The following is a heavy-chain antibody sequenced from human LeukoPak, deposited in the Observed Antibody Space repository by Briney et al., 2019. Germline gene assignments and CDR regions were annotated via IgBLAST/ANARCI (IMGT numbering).Heavy chain of an antibody. CDR2: TYHSGST. D-gene: IGHD4-17*01. CDR1: GGSISSSNW. J-gene: IGHJ6*03. CDR3: ARTVTTYYYYYMDV. Sequence: PSETLSLTCAVSGGSISSSNWWSWVRQPPGKGLEWIGETYHSGSTNYNPSLKSRVTISVDKSKNQFSLKLSSVTAADTAVYYCARTVTTYYYYYMDVWGKGTTVTVSS. V-gene: IGHV4-4*02.